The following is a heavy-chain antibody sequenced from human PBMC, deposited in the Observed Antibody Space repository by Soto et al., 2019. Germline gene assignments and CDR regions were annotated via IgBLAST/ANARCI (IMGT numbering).Heavy chain of an antibody. V-gene: IGHV4-31*03. Sequence: SETLSLTCTVSGGSISSGGYYWSWIRQHPGKGLEWIGYIYYSGSTYYNPSLKSRVTISVDTSKNQFSLKLSSVTAADTAVYYCARVRGNYYGMDVWGQGTTVTVSS. J-gene: IGHJ6*02. CDR2: IYYSGST. D-gene: IGHD2-15*01. CDR3: ARVRGNYYGMDV. CDR1: GGSISSGGYY.